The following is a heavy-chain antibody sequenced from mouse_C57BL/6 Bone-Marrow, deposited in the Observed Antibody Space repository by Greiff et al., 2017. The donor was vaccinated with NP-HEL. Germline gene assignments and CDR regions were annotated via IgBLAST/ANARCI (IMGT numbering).Heavy chain of an antibody. CDR2: IWSGGST. Sequence: VQRVESGPGLVQPSQSLSITCTVSGFSLTSYGVHWVRQSPGKGLEWLGVIWSGGSTDYNAAFISRLSISKDNSKSQVYFKRNSLQADDTAIYYGARKEGPLTGRYFDVWGTGTTVTVSS. CDR3: ARKEGPLTGRYFDV. CDR1: GFSLTSYG. D-gene: IGHD4-1*01. J-gene: IGHJ1*03. V-gene: IGHV2-2*01.